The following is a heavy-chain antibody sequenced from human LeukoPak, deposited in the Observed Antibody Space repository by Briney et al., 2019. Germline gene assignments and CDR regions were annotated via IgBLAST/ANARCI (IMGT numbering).Heavy chain of an antibody. Sequence: SETLSLTCTVSGGSINSYYWSWIRQPPGKGLEWIGYIYYSGSTNYNPSLKSRVTISVDTSKNQFSLKLSSVTAADTAVYYCARGVVVVAATDYYYGMDVWGQGTTVTVSS. D-gene: IGHD2-15*01. CDR1: GGSINSYY. CDR2: IYYSGST. J-gene: IGHJ6*02. CDR3: ARGVVVVAATDYYYGMDV. V-gene: IGHV4-59*01.